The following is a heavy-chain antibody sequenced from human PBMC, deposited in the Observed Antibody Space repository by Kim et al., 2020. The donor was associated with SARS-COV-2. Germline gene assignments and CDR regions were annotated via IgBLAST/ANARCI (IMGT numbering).Heavy chain of an antibody. Sequence: SVKGRFPISRDSSKTTLYLQMNSLRAEDTAVYYCAKDFGGNWDYWDAFDIWGQGTMVTVSS. V-gene: IGHV3-23*01. J-gene: IGHJ3*02. D-gene: IGHD1-7*01. CDR3: AKDFGGNWDYWDAFDI.